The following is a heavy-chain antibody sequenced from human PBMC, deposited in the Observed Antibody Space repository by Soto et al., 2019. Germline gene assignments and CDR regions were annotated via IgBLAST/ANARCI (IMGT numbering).Heavy chain of an antibody. CDR1: GFTFADYA. D-gene: IGHD5-18*01. CDR2: ISWNSGSI. J-gene: IGHJ4*02. CDR3: AKDIDVDTAIKSASFDY. Sequence: HPGGSLRLSCAASGFTFADYAMHWVRQAPGKGLEWVSGISWNSGSIGYADSVKGRFTISRDNAKNSLYLQMNSLRAEDTALYYCAKDIDVDTAIKSASFDYWGQGTLVTVSS. V-gene: IGHV3-9*01.